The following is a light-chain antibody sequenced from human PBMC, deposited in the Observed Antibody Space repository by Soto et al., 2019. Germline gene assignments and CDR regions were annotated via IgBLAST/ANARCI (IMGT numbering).Light chain of an antibody. J-gene: IGLJ2*01. V-gene: IGLV2-14*01. CDR1: SSDVGGYNY. Sequence: QSALTQPASVSGSPGQSITISCTETSSDVGGYNYVSWYQQHPNKAPKLVIYEVSNRPSGVSNRFSGSKSGNTASLTISGLQAEDEAYYYCWSYAGNTIFVFGGGTKVTVL. CDR2: EVS. CDR3: WSYAGNTIFV.